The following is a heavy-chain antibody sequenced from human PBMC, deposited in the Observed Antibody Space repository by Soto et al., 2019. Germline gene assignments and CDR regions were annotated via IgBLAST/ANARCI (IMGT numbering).Heavy chain of an antibody. CDR2: ISGSGGST. CDR1: GFTFSSYA. Sequence: GGSLRLSCAASGFTFSSYAMSWVRQAPGKGLEWVSAISGSGGSTYYAYSVKGRFTISRDNSKNTLYLQMNSLSAEDTVVYYCAKSSIGATITGLDYWGQGTLVTVSS. D-gene: IGHD5-12*01. CDR3: AKSSIGATITGLDY. J-gene: IGHJ4*02. V-gene: IGHV3-23*01.